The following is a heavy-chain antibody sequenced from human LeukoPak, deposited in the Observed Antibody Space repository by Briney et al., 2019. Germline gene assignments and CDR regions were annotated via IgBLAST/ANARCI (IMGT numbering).Heavy chain of an antibody. Sequence: SETLSLTCAVYGGSFSGYYWSWIRQPPGKGLEWIGEINHSGSTNYNPSLKSRVAISVDTSKNQFSLKLSSVTAADTAVYYCARDNSSSWYWAKVTRNWFDPWGQGTLVTVSS. CDR3: ARDNSSSWYWAKVTRNWFDP. D-gene: IGHD6-13*01. CDR1: GGSFSGYY. V-gene: IGHV4-34*01. CDR2: INHSGST. J-gene: IGHJ5*02.